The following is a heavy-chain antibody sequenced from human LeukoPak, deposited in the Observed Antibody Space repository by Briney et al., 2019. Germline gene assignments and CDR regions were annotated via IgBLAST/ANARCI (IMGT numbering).Heavy chain of an antibody. CDR1: GFTFDDYA. D-gene: IGHD2-15*01. V-gene: IGHV3-9*03. CDR3: AKDIGRYCSGGSCYDY. Sequence: PGGSLRLSCAASGFTFDDYAMHWVRQAPGKGLEWVSGISWNSGSIGYADSVKGRFTLSRDNAKNSLYLQMNSLRAEDMALYYCAKDIGRYCSGGSCYDYWGQGTLVTVSS. CDR2: ISWNSGSI. J-gene: IGHJ4*02.